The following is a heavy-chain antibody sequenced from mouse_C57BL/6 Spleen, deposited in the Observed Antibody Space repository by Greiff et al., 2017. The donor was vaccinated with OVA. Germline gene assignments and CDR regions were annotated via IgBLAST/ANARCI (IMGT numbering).Heavy chain of an antibody. J-gene: IGHJ2*01. Sequence: QVQLQQSGAELVMPGASVKLSCKASGYTFTSYWMHWVKQRPGQGLEWIGEIDPSDSYTNYNHKFKGKSTLTVDKSSSTAYMQLSSLTAEDSAVYYCARRKIYYDYWGKGTTLTVSS. CDR1: GYTFTSYW. CDR2: IDPSDSYT. CDR3: ARRKIYYDY. V-gene: IGHV1-69*01.